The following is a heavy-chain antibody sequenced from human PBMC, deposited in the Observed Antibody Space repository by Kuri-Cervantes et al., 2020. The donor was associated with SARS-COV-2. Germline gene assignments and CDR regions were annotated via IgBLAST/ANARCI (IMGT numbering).Heavy chain of an antibody. CDR3: ARDLPGGEEEFDY. J-gene: IGHJ4*02. D-gene: IGHD1-14*01. CDR2: ISYDGSNK. CDR1: GFTFSSYA. Sequence: GESLKISCAASGFTFSSYAMHWVRQAPGKGLEWVAVISYDGSNKYYADSVKGRFTVSRDNSKNTLYLQMNSLRAEDTAVYYCARDLPGGEEEFDYWGQGTLVTVFS. V-gene: IGHV3-30*04.